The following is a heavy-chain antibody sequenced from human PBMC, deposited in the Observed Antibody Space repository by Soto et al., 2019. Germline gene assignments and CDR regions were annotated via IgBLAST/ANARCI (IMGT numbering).Heavy chain of an antibody. J-gene: IGHJ3*02. V-gene: IGHV1-3*01. CDR2: INARNGNT. D-gene: IGHD3-9*01. Sequence: ASVKVSCKASGYTFTRYAMHWVRQAPGQRLEWMGWINARNGNTKYSQKFQGRVTITRDTSASPAYMELSRLSSEDTAVYYCAGGLHYNSPIALDIWDQESMVTVAS. CDR1: GYTFTRYA. CDR3: AGGLHYNSPIALDI.